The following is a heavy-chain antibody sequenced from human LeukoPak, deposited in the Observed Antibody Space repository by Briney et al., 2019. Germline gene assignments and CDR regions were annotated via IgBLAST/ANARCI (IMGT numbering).Heavy chain of an antibody. CDR3: ARRTVTTYDYYGMDV. Sequence: PSETLSLTCTVSGGSISSYYWSWIRQHPGKGLEWIGYIYYSGSTYYNPSLKSRVTISVDTSKNQFSLKLSSVTAADTAVYYCARRTVTTYDYYGMDVWGQGTTVTVSS. V-gene: IGHV4-59*06. J-gene: IGHJ6*02. CDR2: IYYSGST. CDR1: GGSISSYY. D-gene: IGHD4-11*01.